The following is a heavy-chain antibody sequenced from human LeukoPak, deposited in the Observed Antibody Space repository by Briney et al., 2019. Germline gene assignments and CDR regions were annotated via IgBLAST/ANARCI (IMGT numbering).Heavy chain of an antibody. CDR2: INPNSGGT. CDR3: ARDTEYSSSLAQFDY. V-gene: IGHV1-2*02. Sequence: ASVKVSYKASGYTFTGYYMHWVRQAPGQGLEWMGWINPNSGGTNYAQKFQGRVTMTRDTSISTAYMELSRLRSDDTAVYYCARDTEYSSSLAQFDYWGQGTLVTVSS. J-gene: IGHJ4*02. D-gene: IGHD6-6*01. CDR1: GYTFTGYY.